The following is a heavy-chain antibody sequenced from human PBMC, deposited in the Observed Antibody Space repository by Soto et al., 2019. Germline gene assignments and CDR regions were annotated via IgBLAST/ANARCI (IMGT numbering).Heavy chain of an antibody. Sequence: GSLRLSCAASGFTFSSYAMHWVRQAPGKGLEWVAVISYDGSNKYYADSVKGRFTISRDNSKNTLYLQMNSLRAEGTAVYYCARESSGPFYFDYWGQGTLVTVS. CDR1: GFTFSSYA. J-gene: IGHJ4*02. CDR2: ISYDGSNK. D-gene: IGHD6-19*01. V-gene: IGHV3-30-3*01. CDR3: ARESSGPFYFDY.